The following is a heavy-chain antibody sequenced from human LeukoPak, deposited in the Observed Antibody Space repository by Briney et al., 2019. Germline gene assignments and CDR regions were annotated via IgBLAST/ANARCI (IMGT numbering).Heavy chain of an antibody. D-gene: IGHD2-21*01. CDR1: GFTFSSYA. Sequence: GGSPRLSCAASGFTFSSYAMSWVRQAPGKGLEWVSAISGSGGSTYYADPVKGRFTISRDNSKNTLYLQMNSLRAEDTAVYYCAYCGGDCYSRGYYFDYWGQGTLVTVSS. J-gene: IGHJ4*02. CDR2: ISGSGGST. V-gene: IGHV3-23*01. CDR3: AYCGGDCYSRGYYFDY.